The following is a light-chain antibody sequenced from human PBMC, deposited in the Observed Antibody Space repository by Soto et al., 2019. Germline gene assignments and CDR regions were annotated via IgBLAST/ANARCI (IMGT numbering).Light chain of an antibody. V-gene: IGLV2-14*01. J-gene: IGLJ1*01. Sequence: QSALTQPASVSESPGQSITISCTGTSSDVGGYKYVSWYQQHPGKAPKLMIYDVSNRPSGVSNRFSGSKSGNTASLNISGLQAEDEADYYCSSYRSSSTLDVFGTGTKVTVL. CDR3: SSYRSSSTLDV. CDR2: DVS. CDR1: SSDVGGYKY.